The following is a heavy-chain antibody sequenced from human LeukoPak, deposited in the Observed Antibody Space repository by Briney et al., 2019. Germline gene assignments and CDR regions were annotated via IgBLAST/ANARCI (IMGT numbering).Heavy chain of an antibody. Sequence: PGGSLRLSCAASGFTFSSYAMSWVRQAPGKGLEWVSAISGSGGSTYYADSVKGRFTISRDNSKNTLYLQMNSLRAEDTAVYYCAKGLAGLRYFDWLETGPTFDYWGQGTLVTVSS. CDR1: GFTFSSYA. CDR2: ISGSGGST. V-gene: IGHV3-23*01. J-gene: IGHJ4*02. CDR3: AKGLAGLRYFDWLETGPTFDY. D-gene: IGHD3-9*01.